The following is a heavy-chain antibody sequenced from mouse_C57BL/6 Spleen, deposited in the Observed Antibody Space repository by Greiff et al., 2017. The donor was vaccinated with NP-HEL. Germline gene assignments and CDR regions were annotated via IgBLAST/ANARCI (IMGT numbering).Heavy chain of an antibody. D-gene: IGHD1-1*01. CDR1: GFTFSDAW. V-gene: IGHV6-6*01. Sequence: EVKLVESGGGLVQPGGSMKLSCAASGFTFSDAWMDWVRQSPEKGLEWVAEIRNKANNHATYYAESVKGRFTISRDDSKSSVYLQMNSLRAEDTGIYYCTRRPLYYYGSSHFDYWGQGTTLTVSS. CDR2: IRNKANNHAT. J-gene: IGHJ2*01. CDR3: TRRPLYYYGSSHFDY.